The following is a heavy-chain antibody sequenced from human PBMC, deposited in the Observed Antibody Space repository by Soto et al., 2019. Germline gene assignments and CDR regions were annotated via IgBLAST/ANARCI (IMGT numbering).Heavy chain of an antibody. V-gene: IGHV1-69*06. Sequence: ASVKVSCKASGGTFSSYAISWVRQAPGQGLEWMGGIIPIFGTANYAQKFQGRVTITADKSTSTAYVELSSLRSEDTAVYYCARVSRGYSYASYYYYGMDVWGQGTTVTVSS. J-gene: IGHJ6*02. D-gene: IGHD5-18*01. CDR1: GGTFSSYA. CDR2: IIPIFGTA. CDR3: ARVSRGYSYASYYYYGMDV.